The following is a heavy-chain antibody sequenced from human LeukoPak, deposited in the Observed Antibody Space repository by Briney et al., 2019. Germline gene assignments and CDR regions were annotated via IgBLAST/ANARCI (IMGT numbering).Heavy chain of an antibody. CDR2: IIPIFGTA. V-gene: IGHV1-69*05. Sequence: WASVKVSCKASGGTFSSYAISWVRQAPGQGLEWMGGIIPIFGTANYAQKFQGRVTITTDESTSTAYMELSSLRSEDTAVYYCAVDAVGARIWDRGLPNAFDIWGQGTMVTVSS. CDR1: GGTFSSYA. J-gene: IGHJ3*02. D-gene: IGHD1-26*01. CDR3: AVDAVGARIWDRGLPNAFDI.